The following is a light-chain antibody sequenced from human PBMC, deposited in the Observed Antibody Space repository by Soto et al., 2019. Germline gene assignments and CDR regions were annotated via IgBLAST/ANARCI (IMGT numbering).Light chain of an antibody. CDR3: MQALQTQWT. Sequence: EIVMTQSPLSLSVTPGEPASISCKSSQSLLDPHGRSYVDWYLQKPGQSPQLLIYVGSNRASGVPDRISASASGTDFTLTISRVEADDVGVYYCMQALQTQWTFGLGTKVEIK. CDR1: QSLLDPHGRSY. CDR2: VGS. J-gene: IGKJ1*01. V-gene: IGKV2-28*01.